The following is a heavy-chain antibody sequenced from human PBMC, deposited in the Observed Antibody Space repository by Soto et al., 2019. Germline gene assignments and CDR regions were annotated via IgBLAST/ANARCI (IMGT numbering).Heavy chain of an antibody. CDR3: ARDSASGYTHYYYYGMGV. D-gene: IGHD3-22*01. CDR1: GGSISSYY. Sequence: TSETLSLTCAVSGGSISSYYWSWIRQPAGKGLEWIGRIYTSGSTNYNPPLKSRVTMSVDTSKNQFSLKLSSVTAADTAVYYCARDSASGYTHYYYYGMGVWGQGTTVTVSS. J-gene: IGHJ6*02. V-gene: IGHV4-4*07. CDR2: IYTSGST.